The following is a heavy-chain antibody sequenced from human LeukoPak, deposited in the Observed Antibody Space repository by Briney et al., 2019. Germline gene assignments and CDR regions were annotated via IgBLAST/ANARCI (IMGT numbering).Heavy chain of an antibody. Sequence: GRSLRLSCAASGFTFSLYAMHWFRQAPGKGLKGVAIISFDGSYKNYADSVKGRFTISRDNSDNTLYLQMSSLRAEDTALYYCTRRDFNGGNSLAGFDIWGQGTMVTVSS. CDR3: TRRDFNGGNSLAGFDI. CDR2: ISFDGSYK. J-gene: IGHJ3*02. CDR1: GFTFSLYA. V-gene: IGHV3-30-3*01. D-gene: IGHD4-23*01.